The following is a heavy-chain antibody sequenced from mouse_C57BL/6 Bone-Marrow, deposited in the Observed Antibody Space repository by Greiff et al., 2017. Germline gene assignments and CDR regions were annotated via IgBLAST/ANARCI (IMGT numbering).Heavy chain of an antibody. CDR2: ISYSGST. CDR3: ARYRTYYSNPYAMDY. V-gene: IGHV3-8*01. D-gene: IGHD2-5*01. CDR1: GYSITSDY. Sequence: DVQLQESGPGLAKPSQTLSLTCSVTGYSITSDYWNWIRKFPGDKLEYMGYISYSGSTYYNPSLKSRISITRDTSKNQYYLQLNSVTTEDTATYYCARYRTYYSNPYAMDYWGQGTSVTVSS. J-gene: IGHJ4*01.